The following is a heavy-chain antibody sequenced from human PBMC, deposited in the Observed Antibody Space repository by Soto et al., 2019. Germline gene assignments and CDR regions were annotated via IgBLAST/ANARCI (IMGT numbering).Heavy chain of an antibody. J-gene: IGHJ4*02. Sequence: PSETLSLTCTVSGGSISSSSYYWGWIRQPPGKGLEWIGYIYHSGSTYYNPSLKSRVTISVDRSKNQFSLKLSSVTAADTAVYYCARQHYGDYFFDYWGQGTLVTVSS. CDR1: GGSISSSSYY. CDR3: ARQHYGDYFFDY. V-gene: IGHV4-39*07. CDR2: IYHSGST. D-gene: IGHD4-17*01.